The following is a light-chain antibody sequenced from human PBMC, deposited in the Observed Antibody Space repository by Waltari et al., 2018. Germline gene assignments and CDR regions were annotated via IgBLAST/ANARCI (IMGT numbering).Light chain of an antibody. CDR3: QHSYSLPRT. Sequence: DIQLPQSPSSLSASVGDRVTITCRASQSLSTFLHWYQQKPGKAPKLLIYDASSLQSGVPSRFSGSGSGTDFTLTISSLQPEDFATYYCQHSYSLPRTFGQGTKVEIK. CDR2: DAS. J-gene: IGKJ1*01. CDR1: QSLSTF. V-gene: IGKV1-39*01.